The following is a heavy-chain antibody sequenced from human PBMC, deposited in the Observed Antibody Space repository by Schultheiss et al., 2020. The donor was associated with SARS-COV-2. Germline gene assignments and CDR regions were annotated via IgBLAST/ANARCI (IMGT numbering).Heavy chain of an antibody. Sequence: GGSLRLSCAASGFTVSSNYMSWVRQAPGKGLEWVANIKQDGSEKYYVDSVKGRFTISRDNAKNSLYLQMNSLRAEDTAVYYCARISVVTELYYYYGMDVWGQGTTVTVSS. J-gene: IGHJ6*02. CDR2: IKQDGSEK. CDR3: ARISVVTELYYYYGMDV. V-gene: IGHV3-7*01. CDR1: GFTVSSNY. D-gene: IGHD4-23*01.